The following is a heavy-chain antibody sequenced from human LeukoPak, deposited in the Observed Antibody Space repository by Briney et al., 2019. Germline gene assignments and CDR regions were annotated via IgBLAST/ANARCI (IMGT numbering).Heavy chain of an antibody. CDR3: AKGSRDIVVVVAATLSWYFDL. Sequence: GGSLRLSCAASGFTFSSYGMHWVRQAPGKGLEWVAFIRYDGSNKYYADSVKGRFTISRDNSKNTLYLQMNSLRAEDTAVYYCAKGSRDIVVVVAATLSWYFDLWDRGTLVTVSS. CDR1: GFTFSSYG. CDR2: IRYDGSNK. J-gene: IGHJ2*01. D-gene: IGHD2-15*01. V-gene: IGHV3-30*02.